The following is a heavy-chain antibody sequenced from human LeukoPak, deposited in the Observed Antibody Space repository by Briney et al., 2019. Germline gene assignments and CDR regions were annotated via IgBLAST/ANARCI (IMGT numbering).Heavy chain of an antibody. Sequence: PSETLSLTCTVSGGSISSYYWSWIRQPPGEGLEWIGYIYYSGSTNYNPSLKSRVTISVDTSKNQFSLKLSSVTAADTAVYYCARAPPGNGMDVWGQGTTVTVSS. J-gene: IGHJ6*02. CDR3: ARAPPGNGMDV. V-gene: IGHV4-59*01. CDR2: IYYSGST. CDR1: GGSISSYY.